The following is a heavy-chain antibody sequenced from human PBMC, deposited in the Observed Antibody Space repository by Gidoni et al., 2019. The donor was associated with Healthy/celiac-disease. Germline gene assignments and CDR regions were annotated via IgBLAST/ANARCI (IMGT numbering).Heavy chain of an antibody. V-gene: IGHV3-21*01. J-gene: IGHJ4*02. CDR1: GFPFSSYC. D-gene: IGHD3-3*01. CDR3: ARGITIFGVVIDY. Sequence: EVQLVESGGGLVKPGGSLRLSCAASGFPFSSYCMNWVRQAPGKGLEWVSSISSSSSYIYYADSVKGRFTISRDNAKNSLYLQMNSLRAEDTAVYYCARGITIFGVVIDYWGQGTLVTVSS. CDR2: ISSSSSYI.